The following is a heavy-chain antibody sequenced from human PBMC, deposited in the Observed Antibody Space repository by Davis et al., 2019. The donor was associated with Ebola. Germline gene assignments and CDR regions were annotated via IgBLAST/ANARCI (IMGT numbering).Heavy chain of an antibody. D-gene: IGHD3-3*01. V-gene: IGHV3-23*01. Sequence: GESLKISCTDSVITFSSYAMTWVRQAPGKGLEWVSAISGSGGSTYYADSVKGRFTISRDNSKNSLYLQMNSLRAEDTAVYYCARDPFTILVGGMDVWGKGTTVTVSS. CDR3: ARDPFTILVGGMDV. CDR2: ISGSGGST. J-gene: IGHJ6*04. CDR1: VITFSSYA.